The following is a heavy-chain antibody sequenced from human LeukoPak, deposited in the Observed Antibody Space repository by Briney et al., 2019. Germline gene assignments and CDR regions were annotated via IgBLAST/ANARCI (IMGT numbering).Heavy chain of an antibody. CDR3: ARDNRGYDYVWGSYLDY. CDR2: INPNSGGT. V-gene: IGHV1-2*02. J-gene: IGHJ4*02. CDR1: GYTFTGYY. Sequence: ASVKVSCKASGYTFTGYYMHWVRQAPGQGLEWMGWINPNSGGTNYAQKFQGRVTMTRDTSISTAYMELSRLRSDDTAVYYCARDNRGYDYVWGSYLDYWGQGTLATVSS. D-gene: IGHD3-16*02.